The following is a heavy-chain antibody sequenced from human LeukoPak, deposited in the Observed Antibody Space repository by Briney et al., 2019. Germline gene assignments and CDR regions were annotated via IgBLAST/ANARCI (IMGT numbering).Heavy chain of an antibody. V-gene: IGHV3-48*01. Sequence: PGGSLRLSCAASGFTFSSYSMNWVRQAPGKGLEWVSYISSSSSTIYYADSVKGRFTISRDNAKNSLYLQMNSLRAEDTAVYYCARDSPAVVTPLDYWGQGTLVTVSS. D-gene: IGHD4-23*01. J-gene: IGHJ4*02. CDR2: ISSSSSTI. CDR3: ARDSPAVVTPLDY. CDR1: GFTFSSYS.